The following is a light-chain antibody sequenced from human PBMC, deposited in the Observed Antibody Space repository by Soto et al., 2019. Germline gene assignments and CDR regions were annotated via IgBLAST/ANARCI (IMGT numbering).Light chain of an antibody. CDR1: QSVGTY. J-gene: IGKJ2*01. V-gene: IGKV3-11*01. CDR3: QQRYNWPNT. Sequence: EIVLTQSPATLSLSPGERATLSCRTSQSVGTYLAWYQHNPGQAPRLLIYDASNRATGIPARFSGSESGTDFPLTISSPEPEDFAVYYCQQRYNWPNTFGQGTKLEIK. CDR2: DAS.